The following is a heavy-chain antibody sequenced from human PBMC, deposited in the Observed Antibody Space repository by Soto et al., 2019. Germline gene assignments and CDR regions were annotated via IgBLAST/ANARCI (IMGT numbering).Heavy chain of an antibody. CDR3: ARGWGKYFGVNAF. D-gene: IGHD2-8*01. J-gene: IGHJ4*02. CDR1: GYTFNTFG. V-gene: IGHV1-18*01. Sequence: IQLVQSAGEVKRPGASVKVSCKASGYTFNTFGITWVRQAPGQGLEWMGCVSGYSDKRDYSRKLQDRITLTADPSTIPSYREWRSWTSADTAVYYWARGWGKYFGVNAFWGKGTLVTVSS. CDR2: VSGYSDKR.